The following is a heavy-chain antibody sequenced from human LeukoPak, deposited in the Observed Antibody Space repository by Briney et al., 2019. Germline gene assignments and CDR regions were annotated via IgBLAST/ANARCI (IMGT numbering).Heavy chain of an antibody. D-gene: IGHD2-15*01. CDR3: ARGRDCSGGSCYHALLDY. J-gene: IGHJ4*02. CDR1: GGTFSSYA. Sequence: SVKVSCKASGGTFSSYAISWVRQAPGQGLEWMGGIIPIFGTANYAQKFQGRVTITTDESTSTAYMELSSLRSEDTAVYYCARGRDCSGGSCYHALLDYWGQGTLVTVSS. V-gene: IGHV1-69*05. CDR2: IIPIFGTA.